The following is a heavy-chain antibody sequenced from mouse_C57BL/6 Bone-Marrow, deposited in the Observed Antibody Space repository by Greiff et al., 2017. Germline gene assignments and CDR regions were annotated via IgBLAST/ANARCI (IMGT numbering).Heavy chain of an antibody. CDR1: GYTFTSYG. D-gene: IGHD1-1*01. V-gene: IGHV1-81*01. J-gene: IGHJ4*01. Sequence: VQLQQSGAELARPGASVKLSCKASGYTFTSYGISWVKQRTGQGLEWIGEIYPRSGNTYYNEKFKGKATLTADKSSSTAYMELRSLTSEDSAVYFCARPSYYYGSSPYYAMDYWGQGTSVTVSS. CDR3: ARPSYYYGSSPYYAMDY. CDR2: IYPRSGNT.